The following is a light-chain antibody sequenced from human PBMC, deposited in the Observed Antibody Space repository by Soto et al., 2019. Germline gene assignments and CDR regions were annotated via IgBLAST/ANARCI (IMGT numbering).Light chain of an antibody. CDR3: QQYYSTPFA. V-gene: IGKV4-1*01. J-gene: IGKJ3*01. CDR1: QSVLYSSNNKNY. CDR2: CAS. Sequence: DIVMTQSPDSQTLSLGERVTINCKSSQSVLYSSNNKNYLAWYQQKPGQPPKLLIYCASIRGLGVPDRFSGNGSGTDFTLTITSLQAEEVATYFCQQYYSTPFAFGPGTKVDVK.